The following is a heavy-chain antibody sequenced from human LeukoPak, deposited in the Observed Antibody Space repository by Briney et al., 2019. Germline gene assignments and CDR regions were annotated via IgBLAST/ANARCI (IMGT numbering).Heavy chain of an antibody. Sequence: SVKVSCRGSGGTFSSYAISWGGQAPGPGVGWVGGIIPIFGTANYAQKFQGRVTITSDESTSTAYMELSSLRSEDTAVYYCARGYCSSTSCYAFDIWGQGTMVTVSS. D-gene: IGHD2-2*01. CDR2: IIPIFGTA. CDR3: ARGYCSSTSCYAFDI. V-gene: IGHV1-69*01. CDR1: GGTFSSYA. J-gene: IGHJ3*02.